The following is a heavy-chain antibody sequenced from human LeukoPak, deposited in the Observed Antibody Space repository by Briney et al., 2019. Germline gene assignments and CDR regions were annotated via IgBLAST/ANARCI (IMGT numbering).Heavy chain of an antibody. Sequence: KASETLSLTCTVSGSSINNNFWTWIRQPPGKGLEWIGYIYSSGSANYNPSPKSRVIISGDTSKNQISLRLTSVTAADTAMYFCARHRDYYDTWGHGTLVTVSS. CDR1: GSSINNNF. J-gene: IGHJ4*01. V-gene: IGHV4-59*08. CDR3: ARHRDYYDT. D-gene: IGHD3-22*01. CDR2: IYSSGSA.